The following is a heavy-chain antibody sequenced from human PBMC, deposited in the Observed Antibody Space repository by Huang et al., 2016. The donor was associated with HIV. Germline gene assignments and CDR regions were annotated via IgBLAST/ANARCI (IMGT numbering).Heavy chain of an antibody. D-gene: IGHD3-22*01. Sequence: VRLIESGGGVVQPGKSLRLSCATSGFILSNYGMHWVRQAPGKGVKGVAFIRNDGMKKNYADSVRGRFTVGRDNGNNTLFLQMRSLGVDDTAVYYCARGDYYDSSGYHPGYFDYWGQGILVTVSS. J-gene: IGHJ4*02. CDR1: GFILSNYG. CDR3: ARGDYYDSSGYHPGYFDY. CDR2: IRNDGMKK. V-gene: IGHV3-33*04.